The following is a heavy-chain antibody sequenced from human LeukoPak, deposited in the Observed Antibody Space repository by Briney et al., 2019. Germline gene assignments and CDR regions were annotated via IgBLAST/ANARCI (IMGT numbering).Heavy chain of an antibody. J-gene: IGHJ3*02. V-gene: IGHV1-2*02. CDR1: GYTFTGYY. CDR2: INPNSGGT. D-gene: IGHD1-14*01. Sequence: ASVKVSCKASGYTFTGYYMHWVRQAPGQGLEWMGWINPNSGGTNYAQQFQGRLTMTRDTSISTAYMELSRLRSDDTAVYYCAGGVQEPDAFDIWGQGTMVTVSS. CDR3: AGGVQEPDAFDI.